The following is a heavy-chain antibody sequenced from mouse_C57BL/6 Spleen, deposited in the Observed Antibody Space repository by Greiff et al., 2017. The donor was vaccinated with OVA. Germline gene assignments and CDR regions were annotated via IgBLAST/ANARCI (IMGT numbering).Heavy chain of an antibody. CDR3: TRDGDYEGGYAMDY. CDR2: IDPETGGT. CDR1: GYTFTDYE. J-gene: IGHJ4*01. D-gene: IGHD2-4*01. Sequence: QVQLQQSGAELVRPGASVTLSCKASGYTFTDYEMHWVKQTPVHGLEWIGAIDPETGGTAYNQKFKGKAILTADKSSSTAYMELRSLTSEDSAVYYCTRDGDYEGGYAMDYWGQGTSVTVSS. V-gene: IGHV1-15*01.